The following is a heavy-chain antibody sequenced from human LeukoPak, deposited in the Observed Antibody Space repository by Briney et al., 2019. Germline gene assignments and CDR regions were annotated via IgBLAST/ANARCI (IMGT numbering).Heavy chain of an antibody. J-gene: IGHJ5*02. CDR2: INHSGST. D-gene: IGHD3-10*01. CDR3: ARGFHYYGSGSYYKKYNWFDP. Sequence: PSETLSLTCAVYGGSFSGYYWSCIRQPPGKGLEWIGEINHSGSTNYNPSLKSRVTISVDTSKNQFSLKLSSVTAADTAVYYCARGFHYYGSGSYYKKYNWFDPWGQGTLVTVSS. V-gene: IGHV4-34*01. CDR1: GGSFSGYY.